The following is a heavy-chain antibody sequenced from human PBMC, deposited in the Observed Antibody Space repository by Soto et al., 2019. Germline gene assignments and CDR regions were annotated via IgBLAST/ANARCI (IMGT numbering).Heavy chain of an antibody. V-gene: IGHV3-23*01. CDR2: ISGSGEST. Sequence: EVQLLESGGGLVQPGGSLRLSCAASGFTFSNYAMSWVRQAPGKGLEWVSAISGSGESTFYGDSVKGRFTVSRDNSKNTLYLQMNSLGVEDTAEYSCAKGGGSCCFDCWGQGTLVTVSS. CDR3: AKGGGSCCFDC. D-gene: IGHD2-15*01. CDR1: GFTFSNYA. J-gene: IGHJ4*02.